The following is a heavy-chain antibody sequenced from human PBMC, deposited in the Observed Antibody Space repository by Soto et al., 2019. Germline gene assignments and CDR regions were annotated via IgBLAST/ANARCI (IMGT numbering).Heavy chain of an antibody. D-gene: IGHD3-22*01. CDR3: AREELVSRFDVYDSSAGWFDP. Sequence: LSLTCTVSGGSISSGDYYWSWIRQPPGKGLEWIGYIYYSGSTYYNPSLKSRVTISVDTSKNQFSLKLSSVTAADTAVYYCAREELVSRFDVYDSSAGWFDPWGQGTLVTVSS. V-gene: IGHV4-30-4*01. CDR2: IYYSGST. J-gene: IGHJ5*02. CDR1: GGSISSGDYY.